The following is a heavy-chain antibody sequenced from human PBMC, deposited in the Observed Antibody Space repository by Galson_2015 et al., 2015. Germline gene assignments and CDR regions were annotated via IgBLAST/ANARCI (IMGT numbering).Heavy chain of an antibody. J-gene: IGHJ6*02. V-gene: IGHV3-48*01. CDR3: ARARVYCSGGSCYGDYYSGMDV. Sequence: SLRLSCAASGFIFGTQSMNWVRQAPGKGLEWVSYISSVSSSINYADSVKGRFTISRDNSKNTLYLQMNSLRAEDTAVYYCARARVYCSGGSCYGDYYSGMDVWGQGTTVTVSS. D-gene: IGHD2-15*01. CDR1: GFIFGTQS. CDR2: ISSVSSSI.